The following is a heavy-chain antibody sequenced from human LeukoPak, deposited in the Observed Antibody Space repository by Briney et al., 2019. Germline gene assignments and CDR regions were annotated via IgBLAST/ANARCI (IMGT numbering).Heavy chain of an antibody. CDR1: GYTLTELS. CDR3: ARDSPGYSSGWYGYRNAFDI. Sequence: ASVKVSCKVSGYTLTELSMHWVRQAPGKGLEWMGGFDPEDGETIYAQKFQGRVTMTRDTSTSTVYMELSSLRSEDTAVYYCARDSPGYSSGWYGYRNAFDIWGQGTMVTVSS. D-gene: IGHD6-19*01. J-gene: IGHJ3*02. V-gene: IGHV1-24*01. CDR2: FDPEDGET.